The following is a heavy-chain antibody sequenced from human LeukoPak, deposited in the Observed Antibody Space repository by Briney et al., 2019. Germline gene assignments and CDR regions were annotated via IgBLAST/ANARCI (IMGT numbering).Heavy chain of an antibody. Sequence: TGGSLRLSCAASGFTFSTYGIHWVRQAPGKGLEWVAFIRYDGTNKWYADSVKGRFTISRDNSKNMLYLQMNSLRAEDTAVYHCAKDRDYGDYPSAYYYYMDVWGNGTTVTVSS. V-gene: IGHV3-30*02. CDR1: GFTFSTYG. CDR2: IRYDGTNK. D-gene: IGHD4-17*01. CDR3: AKDRDYGDYPSAYYYYMDV. J-gene: IGHJ6*03.